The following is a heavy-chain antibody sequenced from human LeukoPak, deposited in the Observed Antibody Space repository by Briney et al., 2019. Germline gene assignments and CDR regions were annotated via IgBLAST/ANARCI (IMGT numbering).Heavy chain of an antibody. CDR1: GGSISSYY. V-gene: IGHV4-59*01. Sequence: KPSETLSLTCTVSGGSISSYYWSWIRQPPGNGLEWIGYIYYSGSTNYIPSLKSRVTISVDTAKIQVSLKLSSVTAADTAVYYWARAMGDGSSWQDYYYYYMDVWGKGTTVTVSS. D-gene: IGHD6-13*01. CDR2: IYYSGST. J-gene: IGHJ6*03. CDR3: ARAMGDGSSWQDYYYYYMDV.